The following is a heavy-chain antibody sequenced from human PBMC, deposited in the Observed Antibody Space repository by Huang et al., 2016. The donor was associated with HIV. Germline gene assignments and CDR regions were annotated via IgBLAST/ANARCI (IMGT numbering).Heavy chain of an antibody. J-gene: IGHJ6*03. CDR3: VRDTKYRSGFYNYYYMDV. D-gene: IGHD6-25*01. CDR2: VGDNDQKV. Sequence: HLVESGGGSVRPGESLKLSCVANGCAFSPHIFNWVRQDPGRVLEVISPVGDNDQKVSYANSVRGRFTISRDNARQSIYLQMRNLRPSDTAKYYCVRDTKYRSGFYNYYYMDVWGNGTAVTVSS. CDR1: GCAFSPHI. V-gene: IGHV3-48*01.